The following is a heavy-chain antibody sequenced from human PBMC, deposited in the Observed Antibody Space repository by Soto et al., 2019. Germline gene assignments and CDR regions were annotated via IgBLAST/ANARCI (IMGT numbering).Heavy chain of an antibody. CDR3: ARDRVWDWSGSYGWDY. D-gene: IGHD1-26*01. CDR1: GFTFSTYN. V-gene: IGHV3-48*02. CDR2: IRSSSNTI. Sequence: EVQLVESGGGLVQPGGSLRLSCAASGFTFSTYNMNWVRQAPGKGLEWVSYIRSSSNTIYYADSVEGRFTISRDNAKNSLYLQMNSLRDEDTAVYYCARDRVWDWSGSYGWDYWVQGTLVTVSS. J-gene: IGHJ4*02.